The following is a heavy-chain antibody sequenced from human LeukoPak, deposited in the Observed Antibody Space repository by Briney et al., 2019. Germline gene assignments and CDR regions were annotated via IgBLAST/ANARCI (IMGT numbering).Heavy chain of an antibody. CDR1: GFTFSSYS. CDR3: ARDPAREYSSSWFYYYYGMDV. D-gene: IGHD6-13*01. Sequence: PGGSLRLSCAASGFTFSSYSMDWVRQAPGKGLEWVSSISSSSSYIYYADSVKGRFTISRDNAKNSLYLQMNSLRAEDTAVYYCARDPAREYSSSWFYYYYGMDVWGQGTTVTVSS. J-gene: IGHJ6*02. CDR2: ISSSSSYI. V-gene: IGHV3-21*01.